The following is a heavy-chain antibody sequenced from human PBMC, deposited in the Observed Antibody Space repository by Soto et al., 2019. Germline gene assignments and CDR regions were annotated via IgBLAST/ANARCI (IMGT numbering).Heavy chain of an antibody. CDR2: IDTSSTII. CDR3: AREEINCGGDCFSL. V-gene: IGHV3-48*03. Sequence: EVQLVESGGDLVQPGGSLRLSCAASGFTFNNYEMNWVRQAPGKGLEWISYIDTSSTIIYYADSVRGRFTTSRESAKNSVYLQMNSLRAEDTAVYYCAREEINCGGDCFSLWGQGTLVTVSS. CDR1: GFTFNNYE. D-gene: IGHD2-21*02. J-gene: IGHJ4*02.